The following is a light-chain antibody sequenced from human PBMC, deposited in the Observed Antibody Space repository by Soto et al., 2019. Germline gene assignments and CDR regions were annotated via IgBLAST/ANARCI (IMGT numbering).Light chain of an antibody. CDR3: ETWHSTSQV. Sequence: QLVLTQSSPSSASLGSSVRLTCTPCSGDSSYIIAWHQQQPGKAPRYLMKLEGSGTYNKGSGVPDRFSGSSSGADRYLTISNLKLEDEADYHCETWHSTSQVFGGGTKVTVL. J-gene: IGLJ2*01. V-gene: IGLV4-60*02. CDR2: LEGSGTY. CDR1: SGDSSYI.